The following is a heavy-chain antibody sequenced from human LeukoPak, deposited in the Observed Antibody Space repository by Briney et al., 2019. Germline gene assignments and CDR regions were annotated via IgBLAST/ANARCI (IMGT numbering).Heavy chain of an antibody. Sequence: ASVKVSCKASGYTFTSYGISWVRQAPGQGLEWMGWISAYNGNTNYAQKLQGRVTMTTDTSTSTAYMELRSLRSDDTAVYYCVRDRPDIVVVVAAPRYGMDVWGQGTTVTVSS. CDR3: VRDRPDIVVVVAAPRYGMDV. D-gene: IGHD2-15*01. J-gene: IGHJ6*02. V-gene: IGHV1-18*01. CDR1: GYTFTSYG. CDR2: ISAYNGNT.